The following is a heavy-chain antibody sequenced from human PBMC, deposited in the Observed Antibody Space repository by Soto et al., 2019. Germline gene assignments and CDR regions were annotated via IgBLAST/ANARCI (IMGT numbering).Heavy chain of an antibody. J-gene: IGHJ4*02. CDR3: AIANNYDILTGYFHLDY. D-gene: IGHD3-9*01. CDR2: INAGNGNT. Sequence: ASVKVSCKASGYTFTSYAMHWVRQAPGQRLEWMGWINAGNGNTKYSQKYQGRVTITRDTSASTAYMELSSLRSEDTSVYYFAIANNYDILTGYFHLDYWGQGTLVTVSS. CDR1: GYTFTSYA. V-gene: IGHV1-3*01.